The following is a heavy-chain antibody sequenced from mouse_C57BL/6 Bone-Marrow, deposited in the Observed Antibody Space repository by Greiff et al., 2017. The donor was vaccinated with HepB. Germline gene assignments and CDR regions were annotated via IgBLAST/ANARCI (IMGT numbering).Heavy chain of an antibody. CDR2: ISSGGSYT. Sequence: EVQLVESGGDLVKPGGSLKLSCAASGFTFSSYGMSWVRQTPDKRLEWVATISSGGSYTYYPDSVKGRFTISRDNAKNTLYLQMSSLKSEDTAMYYGAIYPYYAMDYWGQGTSVTVSS. D-gene: IGHD2-1*01. V-gene: IGHV5-6*01. CDR1: GFTFSSYG. CDR3: AIYPYYAMDY. J-gene: IGHJ4*01.